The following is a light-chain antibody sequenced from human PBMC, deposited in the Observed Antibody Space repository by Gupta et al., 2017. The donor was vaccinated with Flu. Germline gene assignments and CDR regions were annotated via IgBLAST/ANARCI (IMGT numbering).Light chain of an antibody. J-gene: IGKJ4*01. Sequence: QMTQSPSSLSASVGDTVTSTCRASQDVRNYLGWYQQKPGKAPKVIISVASRLHSGVPSRFSGSGSGTDFTLTSTGRQHEDSATYYWLQDYSSLTFGGGTKVEVK. CDR1: QDVRNY. CDR2: VAS. V-gene: IGKV1-6*01. CDR3: LQDYSSLT.